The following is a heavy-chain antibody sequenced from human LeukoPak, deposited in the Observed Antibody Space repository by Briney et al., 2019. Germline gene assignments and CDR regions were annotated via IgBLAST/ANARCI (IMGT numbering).Heavy chain of an antibody. D-gene: IGHD1-26*01. CDR3: ARDSGRYYDFDY. V-gene: IGHV3-30*03. CDR2: ISYDGSNK. CDR1: GFTFSSSG. Sequence: GRSLRLSCAASGFTFSSSGMHWVRQAPGKGLDWVTLISYDGSNKYYADSVKGRFTISRDNSKNTLCLQMNSLRAEDTAVYYCARDSGRYYDFDYWGQGTLVTVSS. J-gene: IGHJ4*02.